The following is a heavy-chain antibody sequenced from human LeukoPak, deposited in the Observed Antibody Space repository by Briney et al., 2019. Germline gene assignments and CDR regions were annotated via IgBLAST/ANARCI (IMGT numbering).Heavy chain of an antibody. Sequence: GGSLRLSCAASGFTFSSTWMHWVRHVPGKGLEWVSAISGSGGSTYYADSVKGRCTISRDNSKNTLYLQMNSLRAEDTAVYYCAKAVAGGPADYWGQGTLVTVSS. J-gene: IGHJ4*02. CDR1: GFTFSSTW. CDR2: ISGSGGST. CDR3: AKAVAGGPADY. V-gene: IGHV3-23*01. D-gene: IGHD6-19*01.